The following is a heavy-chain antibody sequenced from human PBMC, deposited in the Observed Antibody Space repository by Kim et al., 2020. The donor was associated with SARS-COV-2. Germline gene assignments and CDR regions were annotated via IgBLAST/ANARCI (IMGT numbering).Heavy chain of an antibody. CDR3: ARHGGGYDSGAFDS. D-gene: IGHD5-12*01. CDR2: INPSDSYT. Sequence: GESLKISCQGSGYSFTNYWITWVRQMPGKGPEWMGRINPSDSYTNYRPSFQGQVTFSVDKSTRTAYLQWSSLETSDTAMYYCARHGGGYDSGAFDSWGQGTLVTVSS. CDR1: GYSFTNYW. V-gene: IGHV5-10-1*04. J-gene: IGHJ4*02.